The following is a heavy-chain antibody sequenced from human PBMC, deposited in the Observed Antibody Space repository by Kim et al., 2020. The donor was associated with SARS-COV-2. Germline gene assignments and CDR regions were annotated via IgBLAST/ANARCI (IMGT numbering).Heavy chain of an antibody. CDR3: ARESGYDSSGPTFDY. D-gene: IGHD3-22*01. CDR1: GGSISSFGYY. CDR2: IYYTGTT. J-gene: IGHJ4*02. Sequence: SETLSLTCTVSGGSISSFGYYWSWIRQHPGKGLEWIGYIYYTGTTYYNPSLKSRVSMSVDTSKSHFSLKLSSMTAADTAIYYCARESGYDSSGPTFDYWGQGLLVTVSS. V-gene: IGHV4-31*03.